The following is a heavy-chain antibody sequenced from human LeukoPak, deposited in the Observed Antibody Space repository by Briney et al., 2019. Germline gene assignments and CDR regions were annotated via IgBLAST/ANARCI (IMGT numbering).Heavy chain of an antibody. V-gene: IGHV1-69*04. Sequence: SVKVSCKASGGTFSSYAISWVRQAPGQGLEWLGRIIPILGIANYAQKFQGRVTITADKSTSTAYMELSSLRSEDTAVYYCAYEILGFHDFWSGYASSGMDVWGQGTTVTVSS. CDR1: GGTFSSYA. CDR3: AYEILGFHDFWSGYASSGMDV. J-gene: IGHJ6*02. CDR2: IIPILGIA. D-gene: IGHD3-3*01.